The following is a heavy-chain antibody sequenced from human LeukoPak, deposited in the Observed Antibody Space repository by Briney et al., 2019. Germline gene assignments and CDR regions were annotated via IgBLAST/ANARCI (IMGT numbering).Heavy chain of an antibody. D-gene: IGHD2-15*01. Sequence: SETLSLTCTVSGGSISSYYWSWIRQPPGKGLEWIGYIYYSGSTNYNPSLKSRVTISVDTSKNQFSLKLSSVTAAHTAVYYCARVVVAATPYFDYWGQGTLVTVSS. J-gene: IGHJ4*02. CDR3: ARVVVAATPYFDY. V-gene: IGHV4-59*01. CDR2: IYYSGST. CDR1: GGSISSYY.